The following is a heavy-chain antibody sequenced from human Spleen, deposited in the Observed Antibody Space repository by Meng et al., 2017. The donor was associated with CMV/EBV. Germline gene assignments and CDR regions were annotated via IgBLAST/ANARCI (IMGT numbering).Heavy chain of an antibody. Sequence: GGSLRLSCAASGFTFSDYAMHWVRQAPGKGLEWVSVIYSGGRTFYAESVKGRFTISRDNSKNTLYLQMDSLRHEDTAFYHCVKEGIRDEWPRDFDYWGQGLLVTVSS. J-gene: IGHJ4*02. CDR1: GFTFSDYA. D-gene: IGHD2-21*01. CDR3: VKEGIRDEWPRDFDY. CDR2: IYSGGRT. V-gene: IGHV3-NL1*01.